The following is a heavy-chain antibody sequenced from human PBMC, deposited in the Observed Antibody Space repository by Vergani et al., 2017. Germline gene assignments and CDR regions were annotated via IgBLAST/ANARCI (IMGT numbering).Heavy chain of an antibody. J-gene: IGHJ3*02. CDR1: GGSISSGSYY. D-gene: IGHD1-26*01. Sequence: QVQLQESGPGLVKPSQTLSLTCTVSGGSISSGSYYWSWIRQPAGKGLEWCGRIYTSGSTNYNPSLKSRVTISVDTSKNQFSLKLSSVTAADTAVYYCAGVSIVGATNAFDIWGQGTMVTVSS. V-gene: IGHV4-61*02. CDR3: AGVSIVGATNAFDI. CDR2: IYTSGST.